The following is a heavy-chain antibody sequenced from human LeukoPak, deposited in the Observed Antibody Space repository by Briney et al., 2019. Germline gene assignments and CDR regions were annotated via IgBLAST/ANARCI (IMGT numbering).Heavy chain of an antibody. D-gene: IGHD3-10*01. CDR2: IKQNGSDK. CDR3: ARDLRSGSYYNA. CDR1: GFPFSSYW. V-gene: IGHV3-7*01. J-gene: IGHJ5*02. Sequence: GESLKISCAASGFPFSSYWMSWVRQAPGKGLEWVANIKQNGSDKYYVDSVKGRFTISRDNAKNSLYLQMNSLRAEDTAVYYCARDLRSGSYYNAWGQGTLVTVSS.